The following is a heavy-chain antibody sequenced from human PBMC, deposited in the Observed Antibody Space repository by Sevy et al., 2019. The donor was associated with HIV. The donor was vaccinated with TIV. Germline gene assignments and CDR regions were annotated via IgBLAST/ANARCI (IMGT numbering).Heavy chain of an antibody. J-gene: IGHJ4*02. D-gene: IGHD3-22*01. Sequence: SETLSLTCTVSGGSISSYCWSWIRQPPGKGLEWIGYIYYSGSTNYNPSLKSRVTISVDTSKNQFSLKLSSVTAADTAVYYCARDLRDDSSGYYPPNFDYWGQGTLVTVSS. CDR1: GGSISSYC. CDR3: ARDLRDDSSGYYPPNFDY. CDR2: IYYSGST. V-gene: IGHV4-59*01.